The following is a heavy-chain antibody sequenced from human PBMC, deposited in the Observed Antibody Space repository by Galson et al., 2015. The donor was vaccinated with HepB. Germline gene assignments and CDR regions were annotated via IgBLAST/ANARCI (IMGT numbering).Heavy chain of an antibody. J-gene: IGHJ6*02. CDR1: GFTFSSYA. D-gene: IGHD3-3*01. Sequence: SLRLSCAASGFTFSSYAMHWVRQAPGKGLEWVAVISYDGINKYYADSPKGRFTISRDNSKNTLYLQMNSQRAEDTAVYYCARDSRGYDFWSGYYARNYYSYGMDVWGQGTTVTVSS. CDR2: ISYDGINK. V-gene: IGHV3-30-3*01. CDR3: ARDSRGYDFWSGYYARNYYSYGMDV.